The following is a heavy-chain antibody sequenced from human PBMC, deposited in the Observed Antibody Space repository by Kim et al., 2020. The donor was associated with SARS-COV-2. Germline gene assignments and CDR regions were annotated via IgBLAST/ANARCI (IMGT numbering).Heavy chain of an antibody. V-gene: IGHV3-23*01. Sequence: VKGRFTISRDNSKNALYLQMNSLRAEDTAVYYCAKADSKGYFYYYYYMDVWGKGTTVTVSS. D-gene: IGHD4-4*01. CDR3: AKADSKGYFYYYYYMDV. J-gene: IGHJ6*03.